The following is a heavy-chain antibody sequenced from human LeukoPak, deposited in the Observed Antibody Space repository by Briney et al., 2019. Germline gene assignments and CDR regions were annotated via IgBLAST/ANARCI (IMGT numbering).Heavy chain of an antibody. CDR2: IHQDGSEK. J-gene: IGHJ6*03. Sequence: PGGSLRLSCAASGFTFSSYWMRWVRQAPGKGLEWVGTIHQDGSEKYYVDSVKGRFTMSRDNAKNSLYLQMNSLRADDTAVYYCARRGGGSLPYYYYYMDVWGKGTTVTVSS. CDR3: ARRGGGSLPYYYYYMDV. CDR1: GFTFSSYW. V-gene: IGHV3-7*01. D-gene: IGHD2-15*01.